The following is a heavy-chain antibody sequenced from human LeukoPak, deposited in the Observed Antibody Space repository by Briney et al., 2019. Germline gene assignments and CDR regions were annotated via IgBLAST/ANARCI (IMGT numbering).Heavy chain of an antibody. D-gene: IGHD3-22*01. J-gene: IGHJ4*02. Sequence: GASVKVSCKASGYTFTGYYMHWVRQAPGQGLEWMGWMNPNSGNTGYAQKFQGRVTITRNTSISTAYMELSSLRSEDTAVYYCAKNYYDSSGPLPPSRAFDYWGQGTLVTVSS. CDR3: AKNYYDSSGPLPPSRAFDY. CDR2: MNPNSGNT. V-gene: IGHV1-8*03. CDR1: GYTFTGYY.